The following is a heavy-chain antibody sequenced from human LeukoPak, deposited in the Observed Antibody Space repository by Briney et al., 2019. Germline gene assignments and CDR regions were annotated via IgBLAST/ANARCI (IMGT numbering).Heavy chain of an antibody. Sequence: GGSLRLSCAASGFTFRRYTMHWVRQAPGKGLEWVAVISYDGRNENYADSVSGRFTISRDNSKNTVYLQMSSLRAEDTAVYFCVREAGYCTAASCSKTNWFDPWGQGTLVTVSS. J-gene: IGHJ5*02. CDR2: ISYDGRNE. CDR3: VREAGYCTAASCSKTNWFDP. CDR1: GFTFRRYT. V-gene: IGHV3-30*07. D-gene: IGHD2-8*02.